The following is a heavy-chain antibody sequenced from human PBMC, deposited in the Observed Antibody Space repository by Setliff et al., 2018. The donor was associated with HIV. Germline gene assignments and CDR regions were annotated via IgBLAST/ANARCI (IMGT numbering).Heavy chain of an antibody. Sequence: PGESLKISCKGSGYSFNNYWIAWVRQMPGKGLEWIGIIYPNDFDTRYSPSFQGQVTISADKSISTAYLQWSSLKASDTAMYYCARPSYSGYDYSFDYWGQGTLVTVSS. CDR2: IYPNDFDT. D-gene: IGHD5-12*01. CDR1: GYSFNNYW. CDR3: ARPSYSGYDYSFDY. J-gene: IGHJ4*02. V-gene: IGHV5-51*01.